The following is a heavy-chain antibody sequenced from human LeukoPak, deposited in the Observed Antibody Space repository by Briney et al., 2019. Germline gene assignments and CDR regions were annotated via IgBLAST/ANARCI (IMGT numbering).Heavy chain of an antibody. CDR3: ARARYSYVDFGYYFDY. CDR2: IKQDGSEK. CDR1: GFTFSSYW. Sequence: PGRSLRLSCAASGFTFSSYWMSWVRQAPGKGLEWVANIKQDGSEKYYVDSVKGRFTISRDNAKNSLYLQMNSLRAEDTAVYYCARARYSYVDFGYYFDYWGQGTLVTVSS. J-gene: IGHJ4*02. V-gene: IGHV3-7*01. D-gene: IGHD5-18*01.